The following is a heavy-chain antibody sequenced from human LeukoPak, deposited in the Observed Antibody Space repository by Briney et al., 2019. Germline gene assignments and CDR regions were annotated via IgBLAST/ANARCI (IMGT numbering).Heavy chain of an antibody. V-gene: IGHV1-69*04. CDR2: IIPIFGIA. CDR1: GGTFSSYA. Sequence: SVKVSCKASGGTFSSYAISWVRQAPGQGLEWMGRIIPIFGIANYAQKFQGRVTITADKSTSTAYMGLSSLRSEDTAVYYCARVNRYCSSTSCGMDYGMDVWGQGTTVTVSS. CDR3: ARVNRYCSSTSCGMDYGMDV. J-gene: IGHJ6*02. D-gene: IGHD2-2*01.